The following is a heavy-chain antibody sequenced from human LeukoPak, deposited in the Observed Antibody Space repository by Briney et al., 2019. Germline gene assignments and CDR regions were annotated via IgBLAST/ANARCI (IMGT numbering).Heavy chain of an antibody. CDR3: AKEGMVTLIDY. V-gene: IGHV3-30*02. D-gene: IGHD2-21*02. J-gene: IGHJ4*02. CDR2: IRYDGSNQ. Sequence: GGSLRLSCGASGFTFSSYGMHWVRQAPGKGLEWVAIIRYDGSNQYYTNSVKGRFTISRDNSKTTLYVQMNSLRGDDTGVYYCAKEGMVTLIDYWGQGTLVTVSS. CDR1: GFTFSSYG.